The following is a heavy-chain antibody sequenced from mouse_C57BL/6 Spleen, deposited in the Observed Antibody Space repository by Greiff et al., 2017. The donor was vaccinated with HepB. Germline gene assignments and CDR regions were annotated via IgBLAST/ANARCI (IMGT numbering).Heavy chain of an antibody. CDR1: GYTFTSDW. J-gene: IGHJ1*03. CDR2: IYPGSGST. V-gene: IGHV1-55*01. Sequence: VQLQQPGAELVKPGASVKMSCKASGYTFTSDWITWVKQRPGQGLEGIGDIYPGSGSTNYNEKFKSKATLTVDTSSSTSYMQLSSLTSEYSAVYYCARHLWSWYFDVWDTGTTVTVSS. CDR3: ARHLWSWYFDV. D-gene: IGHD1-1*02.